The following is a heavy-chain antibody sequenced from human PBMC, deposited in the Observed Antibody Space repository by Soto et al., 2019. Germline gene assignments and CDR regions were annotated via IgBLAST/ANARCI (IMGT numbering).Heavy chain of an antibody. J-gene: IGHJ5*02. CDR3: ARDQNYGSGSYYMGNWFDP. CDR1: GGSISSYY. Sequence: SETLSLTCTVSGGSISSYYWSWIRQPPGKGLEWIGYIYYTGSTYYNPSLKSRIYISVDTSKNQFSLKLSSVTAADTAVYYCARDQNYGSGSYYMGNWFDPWGQGTLVTVSS. V-gene: IGHV4-59*12. CDR2: IYYTGST. D-gene: IGHD3-10*01.